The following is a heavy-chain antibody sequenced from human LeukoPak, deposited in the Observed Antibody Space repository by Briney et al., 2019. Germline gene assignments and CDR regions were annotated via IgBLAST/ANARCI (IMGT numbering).Heavy chain of an antibody. D-gene: IGHD3-3*01. V-gene: IGHV3-23*01. Sequence: GGSLRLSCAASGVTFSSYAMSWVRQAPGKGLEWVSAISGSGGSTYYADSVKGRFTISRDNSKNTLYLQMNSLRAEDTAVYYCAKLPYYDFWSGYYTLDYWGQGTLVTVSS. J-gene: IGHJ4*02. CDR2: ISGSGGST. CDR3: AKLPYYDFWSGYYTLDY. CDR1: GVTFSSYA.